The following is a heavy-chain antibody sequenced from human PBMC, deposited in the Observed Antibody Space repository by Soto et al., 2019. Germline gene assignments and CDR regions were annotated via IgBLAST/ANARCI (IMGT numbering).Heavy chain of an antibody. J-gene: IGHJ6*02. V-gene: IGHV3-21*01. CDR1: GFTFSSYN. CDR2: FSGGTTYI. CDR3: AREITMVRGVFMDV. Sequence: GGSLRLSCAASGFTFSSYNMNWVRQAPGKGLEWVSSFSGGTTYIYYADSVKGRFTISRDNAKKSLYLQMNSLRAEDTAVYYCAREITMVRGVFMDVWGQGTTVTVSS. D-gene: IGHD3-10*01.